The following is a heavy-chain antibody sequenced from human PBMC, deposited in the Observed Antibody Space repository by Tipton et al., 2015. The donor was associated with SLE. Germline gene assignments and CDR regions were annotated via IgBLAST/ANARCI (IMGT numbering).Heavy chain of an antibody. CDR2: ISSSGSTI. CDR1: GFTFSSYE. D-gene: IGHD3-22*01. CDR3: ARGWYYYDSSGYSGFDY. J-gene: IGHJ4*02. V-gene: IGHV3-48*03. Sequence: QLVQSGGGLVQPGGSLRLSCAASGFTFSSYEMNWVRQAPGKGLEWVSYISSSGSTIYYADSVKGRFTISRDNAKNSLYLQMNSLRAEDTAVYYCARGWYYYDSSGYSGFDYWGQGTLVTVSS.